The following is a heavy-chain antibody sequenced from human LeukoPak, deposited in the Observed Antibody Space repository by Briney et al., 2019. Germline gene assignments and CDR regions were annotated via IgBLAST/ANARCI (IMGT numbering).Heavy chain of an antibody. CDR2: IYYSGST. CDR3: ARGLTMIVVVITTWFDP. D-gene: IGHD3-22*01. J-gene: IGHJ5*02. V-gene: IGHV4-39*07. CDR1: GGSISSSSYY. Sequence: SETLSLTCTVSGGSISSSSYYWGWIRQPPGKGLEWIGSIYYSGSTYYNPSLKSRVTISVDTSKNQFSLKLSSVTAADTAVYYCARGLTMIVVVITTWFDPWGQGTLVTVSS.